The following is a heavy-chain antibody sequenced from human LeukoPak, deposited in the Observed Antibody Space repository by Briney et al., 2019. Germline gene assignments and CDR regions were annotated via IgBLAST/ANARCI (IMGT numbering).Heavy chain of an antibody. CDR3: ARSSGWYHRGPDYYYYYMDV. J-gene: IGHJ6*03. D-gene: IGHD6-19*01. CDR1: GFTFSSYE. CDR2: ISSSGSTI. V-gene: IGHV3-48*03. Sequence: GGSLRLSCAASGFTFSSYEMNWVRQAPGKGLEWVSYISSSGSTIYYADSVKGRFTISRDNAKNSLYLQMNSLRAEDTAVYYCARSSGWYHRGPDYYYYYMDVWGKGATVTASS.